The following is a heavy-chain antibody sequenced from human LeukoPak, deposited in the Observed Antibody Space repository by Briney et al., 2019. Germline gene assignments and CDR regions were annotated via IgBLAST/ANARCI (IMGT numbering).Heavy chain of an antibody. CDR3: ARVSVTMVRGVSRVVDV. D-gene: IGHD3-10*01. CDR1: GDNVSSNSAA. Sequence: SQTLSLTCAISGDNVSSNSAAWNWIRQSPSRGLEWLGRTYYRSKWYNDYAVSVKSRITINPDTSKNQFSLQLNSVTPEDTAVYYCARVSVTMVRGVSRVVDVWGQGTTVTVSS. CDR2: TYYRSKWYN. J-gene: IGHJ6*02. V-gene: IGHV6-1*01.